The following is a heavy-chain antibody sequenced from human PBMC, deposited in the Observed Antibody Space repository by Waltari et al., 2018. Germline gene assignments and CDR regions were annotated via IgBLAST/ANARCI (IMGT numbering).Heavy chain of an antibody. Sequence: QVQLVESGGGVVQPGRSLRLSCAASGFTFSSYGMHWVRQAPGKGLEWVAVISYDGSNKYYADSVKGRFTISRDNSKNTLYLQMNSLRAEDTAVYYCAGGEMATISYWGQGTLVTVSS. V-gene: IGHV3-30*03. CDR3: AGGEMATISY. J-gene: IGHJ4*02. CDR2: ISYDGSNK. D-gene: IGHD5-12*01. CDR1: GFTFSSYG.